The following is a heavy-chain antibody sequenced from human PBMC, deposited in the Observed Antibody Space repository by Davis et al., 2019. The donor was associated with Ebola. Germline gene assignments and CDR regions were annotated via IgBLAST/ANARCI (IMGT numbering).Heavy chain of an antibody. CDR2: IYYSGST. J-gene: IGHJ3*02. Sequence: PSETLSLTCTVSGGSISSSSYYWGWIRQPPGKGLEWIGSIYYSGSTYYNPSLKSRVTISVDTSKNQFSLKLSSVTAADTAVYYCARDRYSSGQDAFDIWGQGTMVTVSS. CDR1: GGSISSSSYY. D-gene: IGHD6-19*01. CDR3: ARDRYSSGQDAFDI. V-gene: IGHV4-39*02.